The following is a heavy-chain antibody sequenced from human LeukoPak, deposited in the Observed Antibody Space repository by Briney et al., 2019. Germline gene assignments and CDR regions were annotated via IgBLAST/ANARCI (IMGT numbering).Heavy chain of an antibody. V-gene: IGHV4-38-2*02. J-gene: IGHJ4*02. Sequence: PSETLSLTCTVSGYSVSSDHYWDWIRQPPGKGMEWIGTIYHLGNTHYNPSLKSRVTITVDTLKNQISLKLDSLTATDTAVYYCAGVKSDNFYFDYWGQGILVTVSS. CDR1: GYSVSSDHY. CDR2: IYHLGNT. CDR3: AGVKSDNFYFDY. D-gene: IGHD1-1*01.